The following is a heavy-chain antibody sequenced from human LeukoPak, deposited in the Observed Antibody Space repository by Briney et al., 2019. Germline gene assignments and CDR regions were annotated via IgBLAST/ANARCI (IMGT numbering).Heavy chain of an antibody. V-gene: IGHV1-46*01. Sequence: ASVKVSCKASGFTFTSSAMHWVRQAPGQGLEWMGIINPSGGSTSYAQKFQGRVTMTRDTSTSTVYMELSSLRSEDTAVYYCARARIAQYGMDVWGQGTTVTVSS. CDR2: INPSGGST. CDR3: ARARIAQYGMDV. D-gene: IGHD3-22*01. CDR1: GFTFTSSA. J-gene: IGHJ6*02.